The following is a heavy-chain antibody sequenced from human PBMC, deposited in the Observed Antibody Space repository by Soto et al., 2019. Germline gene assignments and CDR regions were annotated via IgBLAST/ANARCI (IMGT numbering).Heavy chain of an antibody. Sequence: QAXGSLRLSCAASGFTFSSYWMHWVRQAPGKGLVWVSRINSDGSSTSYADSVKGRFTISRDNAKNTLYLQMNSLRAEDTAVYYCARANGYNDLDYWGQGTLVTVSS. D-gene: IGHD5-12*01. V-gene: IGHV3-74*01. CDR2: INSDGSST. J-gene: IGHJ4*02. CDR3: ARANGYNDLDY. CDR1: GFTFSSYW.